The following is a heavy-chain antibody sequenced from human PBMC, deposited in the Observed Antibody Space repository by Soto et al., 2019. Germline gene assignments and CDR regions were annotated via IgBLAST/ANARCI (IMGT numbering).Heavy chain of an antibody. CDR1: GGSTSSDNY. J-gene: IGHJ4*02. Sequence: QVQLQESGPGLVKPSQTLSLTCTVSGGSTSSDNYWSWIRQPPGKGLEWIGHIYYSGNTDYNPSLKGRLAISIDTSKNQFSLKLSSVTAADTAVYFCAREGGESSDGLYYLDSWGQGSLVTVSS. CDR2: IYYSGNT. CDR3: AREGGESSDGLYYLDS. V-gene: IGHV4-30-4*01. D-gene: IGHD3-16*01.